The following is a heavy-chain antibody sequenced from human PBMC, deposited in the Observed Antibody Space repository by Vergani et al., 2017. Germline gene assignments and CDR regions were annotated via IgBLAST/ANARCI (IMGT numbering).Heavy chain of an antibody. V-gene: IGHV3-30*18. CDR2: ISYDGSNK. J-gene: IGHJ4*02. D-gene: IGHD5-24*01. CDR3: AKDPRWLQLYNYFDY. CDR1: GFTFSSYG. Sequence: QVQLVESGGGVVQPGRSLRLSCAASGFTFSSYGMHWVRQAPGKGLEWVAVISYDGSNKYYADSVKGRFTISRDNSKNTLYLQMNSLRAEDTAVYYCAKDPRWLQLYNYFDYWGQGTLVTVSS.